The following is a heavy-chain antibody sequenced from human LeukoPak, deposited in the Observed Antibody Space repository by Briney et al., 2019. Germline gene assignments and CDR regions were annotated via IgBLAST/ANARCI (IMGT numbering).Heavy chain of an antibody. V-gene: IGHV1-8*01. J-gene: IGHJ6*02. D-gene: IGHD3-10*01. CDR3: ARPMVRGVEENGMDV. Sequence: GASVTVSCKASGYTFTSYDINWVRQATGQGLEWMGWMNPNSGNTGYAQKFQGRVTMTRDTSISTAYMELSSLRSEDTAVYYCARPMVRGVEENGMDVWGQGTTVTVSS. CDR1: GYTFTSYD. CDR2: MNPNSGNT.